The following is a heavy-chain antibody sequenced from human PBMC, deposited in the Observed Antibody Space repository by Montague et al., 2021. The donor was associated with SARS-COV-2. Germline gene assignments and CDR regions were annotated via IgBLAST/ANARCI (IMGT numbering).Heavy chain of an antibody. Sequence: SETLSLTCGVYGGSFGDDHWSWIRQPPGKGLEWIGDIKQSGSTNYNPSLKSRVTISVDTSKNKFSLKLTSVTAADTAVYFCARGHLSVSMIVVVFTSASYYFDYWGQGAQVTVSS. J-gene: IGHJ4*02. CDR1: GGSFGDDH. CDR3: ARGHLSVSMIVVVFTSASYYFDY. V-gene: IGHV4-34*01. CDR2: IKQSGST. D-gene: IGHD3-22*01.